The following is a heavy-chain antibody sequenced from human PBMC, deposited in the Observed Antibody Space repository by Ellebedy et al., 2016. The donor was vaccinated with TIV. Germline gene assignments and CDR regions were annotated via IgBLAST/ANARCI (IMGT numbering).Heavy chain of an antibody. D-gene: IGHD3-16*01. J-gene: IGHJ2*01. Sequence: MPSETLSLTCTVSGGSISSGDYSWSWIRQAPGKGLEWIGYIYDRESTNYSPSLNSRVTISIDRPKNQFFLRLSSVTAADTAVYYCARDSLREQPARFFDLWGRGILVTVSS. CDR2: IYDREST. CDR3: ARDSLREQPARFFDL. V-gene: IGHV4-30-2*01. CDR1: GGSISSGDYS.